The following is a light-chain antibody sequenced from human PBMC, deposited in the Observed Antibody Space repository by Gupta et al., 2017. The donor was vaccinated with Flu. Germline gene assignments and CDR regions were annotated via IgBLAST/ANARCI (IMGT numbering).Light chain of an antibody. CDR3: CSYAGSYTFWV. J-gene: IGLJ3*02. Sequence: QPALTQPRSVSGSPGQSVTISCTCTSSDVGGYNYFSWYQQHPGKAPKLMIYDVSKRPSGVPDRFSGSKSGNTASLTISGLQAEDEADYYCCSYAGSYTFWVFGGGTKLTVL. CDR2: DVS. CDR1: SSDVGGYNY. V-gene: IGLV2-11*01.